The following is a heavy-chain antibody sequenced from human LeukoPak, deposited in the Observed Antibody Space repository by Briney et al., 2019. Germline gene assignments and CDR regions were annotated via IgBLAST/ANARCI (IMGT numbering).Heavy chain of an antibody. CDR1: GFIFYDYT. V-gene: IGHV3-43*01. D-gene: IGHD5-12*01. J-gene: IGHJ4*02. Sequence: GGSLRLSCAASGFIFYDYTMHWVRQRPGKGLEWVSLITWQGAGGSTYYADSVKGRFTISRDNAKNSLYLQMNSLRAEDTAVYYCARAEGYSGYDPNFDYWGQGILVTVSS. CDR3: ARAEGYSGYDPNFDY. CDR2: ITWQGAGGST.